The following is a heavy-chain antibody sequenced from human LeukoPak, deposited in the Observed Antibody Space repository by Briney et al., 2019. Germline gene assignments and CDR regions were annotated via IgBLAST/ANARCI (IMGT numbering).Heavy chain of an antibody. V-gene: IGHV1-2*06. J-gene: IGHJ4*02. CDR1: GYTITGYY. Sequence: ASVRVSYKASGYTITGYYMHWVRQAPGQGLEWMGRINPNSGGTNSAQKFQGRITMIRDTSISTAYMELSGLRSADTAMYYCARDRGDDTVSYFDYWGQGTLVTVSS. D-gene: IGHD3-22*01. CDR2: INPNSGGT. CDR3: ARDRGDDTVSYFDY.